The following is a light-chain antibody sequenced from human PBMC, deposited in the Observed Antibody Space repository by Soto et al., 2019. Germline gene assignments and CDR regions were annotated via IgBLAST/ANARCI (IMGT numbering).Light chain of an antibody. CDR2: WAS. CDR3: QQYSATPMWT. CDR1: RRGLSGSNNKNY. J-gene: IGKJ1*01. V-gene: IGKV4-1*01. Sequence: DIVMTQSPDSLAVSLGEGATINCKSSRRGLSGSNNKNYLAWYQQKPGQPPKLLIYWASTRESGVPDRFSGSGSGTDFTLTISSLQAEDVAVYYCQQYSATPMWTFGQGTKVDIK.